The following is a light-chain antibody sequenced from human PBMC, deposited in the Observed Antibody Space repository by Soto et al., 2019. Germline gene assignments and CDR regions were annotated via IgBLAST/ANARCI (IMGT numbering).Light chain of an antibody. CDR1: QSFSGNY. V-gene: IGKV3-20*01. CDR2: GVS. CDR3: QQYDTSPPMYT. Sequence: EIVLTQSPGTLSLSPGERATLSCRASQSFSGNYLAWYQQKPGQAPRLLIYGVSSRATGIPDRFSGSGSGTDFTLSISRLEPEDFAVYYCQQYDTSPPMYTFGQGTKLEIK. J-gene: IGKJ2*01.